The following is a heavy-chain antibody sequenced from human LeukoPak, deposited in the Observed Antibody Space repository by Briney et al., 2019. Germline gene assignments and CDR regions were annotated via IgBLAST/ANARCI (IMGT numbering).Heavy chain of an antibody. CDR2: ISSSGSTI. V-gene: IGHV3-48*03. CDR1: GFTVSSNE. J-gene: IGHJ4*02. CDR3: ARDPVSYYDSSGHDFDY. Sequence: GGSLRLSCAASGFTVSSNEMSWVRQAPGKGLEWVSYISSSGSTIYYADSVKGRFTISRDNAKNSLYLQMNSLRAEDTAVYYCARDPVSYYDSSGHDFDYWGQGTLVTVSS. D-gene: IGHD3-22*01.